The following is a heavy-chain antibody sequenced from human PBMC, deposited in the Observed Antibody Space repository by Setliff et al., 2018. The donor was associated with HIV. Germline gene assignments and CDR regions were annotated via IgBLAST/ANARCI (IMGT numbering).Heavy chain of an antibody. CDR3: AKTLPTLYPPHDYYFAMDV. V-gene: IGHV3-23*01. J-gene: IGHJ6*02. CDR1: GFSFRSYA. CDR2: ISGSGDIT. D-gene: IGHD2-15*01. Sequence: GGSLRLSCAASGFSFRSYAVSWVRQAPGKGLEWVSVISGSGDITYYADSLKGRFTISRDNSKNTLYLQMNSLRAEDTAVYYCAKTLPTLYPPHDYYFAMDVWGQGTTVTVSS.